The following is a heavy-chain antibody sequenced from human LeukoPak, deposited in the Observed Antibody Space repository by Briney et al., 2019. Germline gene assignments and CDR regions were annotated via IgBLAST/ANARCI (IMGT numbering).Heavy chain of an antibody. Sequence: GGSLRLSCAASGFTFSSYGMHWVRQAPGKGLEWVAFIRYDGSNKYYADSVKGRFTISRDNSKNTLYLQMNSLRAEDTAVYYCARDRRVDTAMWGYFDYWGQGTLVTVSS. V-gene: IGHV3-30*02. J-gene: IGHJ4*02. CDR2: IRYDGSNK. D-gene: IGHD5-18*01. CDR1: GFTFSSYG. CDR3: ARDRRVDTAMWGYFDY.